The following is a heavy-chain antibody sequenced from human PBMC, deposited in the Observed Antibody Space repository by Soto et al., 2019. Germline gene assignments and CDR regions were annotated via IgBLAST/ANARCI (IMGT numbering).Heavy chain of an antibody. CDR2: IYYSGST. CDR1: GGSISNGDYY. CDR3: AGIKGGAAGNFDY. D-gene: IGHD6-13*01. V-gene: IGHV4-31*03. J-gene: IGHJ4*02. Sequence: QVQLQESGPGLVKPSQTLSLTCTVSGGSISNGDYYWTWIRQHPVKGLEWVGYIYYSGSTYSNPSLKSRVTISVATSKNQFSLRLSSVTAADTAVYYCAGIKGGAAGNFDYWGRGALVTVSS.